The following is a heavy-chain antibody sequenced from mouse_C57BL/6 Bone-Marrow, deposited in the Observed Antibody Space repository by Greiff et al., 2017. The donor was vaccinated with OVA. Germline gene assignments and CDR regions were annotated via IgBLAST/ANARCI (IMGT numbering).Heavy chain of an antibody. D-gene: IGHD1-1*01. Sequence: VQLQQSGAELARPGASVKLSCKASGYTFTSYGISWVKQSTGQGLEWIGEIYPRSGNTYYNEKFKGKATLTADKSSSTAYMELRSLTSEDSAVYFCARDYYGSRAWFAYWGQGTLVTVSA. J-gene: IGHJ3*01. CDR1: GYTFTSYG. CDR3: ARDYYGSRAWFAY. CDR2: IYPRSGNT. V-gene: IGHV1-81*01.